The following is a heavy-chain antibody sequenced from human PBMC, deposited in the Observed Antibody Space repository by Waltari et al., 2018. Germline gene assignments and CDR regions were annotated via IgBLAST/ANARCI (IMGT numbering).Heavy chain of an antibody. CDR2: IYYSGGT. Sequence: QVQLQESGPGLVKPSETLSLTCTVSGGSISSYYWSWIRQPPGKGLEWIGYIYYSGGTNYTPSLKSRVTISVDTSKNQFSLKLSSVTAADTAVYYCARGELAPFDYWGQGTLVTVSS. D-gene: IGHD1-26*01. CDR3: ARGELAPFDY. CDR1: GGSISSYY. J-gene: IGHJ4*02. V-gene: IGHV4-59*01.